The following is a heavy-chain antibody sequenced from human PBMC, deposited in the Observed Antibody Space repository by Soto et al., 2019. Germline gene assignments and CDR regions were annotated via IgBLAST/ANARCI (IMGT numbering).Heavy chain of an antibody. CDR1: GGSISSSSYY. CDR2: IYYSGST. V-gene: IGHV4-39*01. CDR3: ARPSYQDYGDNSAFDI. J-gene: IGHJ3*02. Sequence: QLQLQESGPGLVKPSETLSLTCTVSGGSISSSSYYWGWIRQPPGKGLEWIGSIYYSGSTYYNPSLKSRVTISVDTSKNQFSLKLSSVTAADTAVYYCARPSYQDYGDNSAFDIWGQGTMVTVSS. D-gene: IGHD4-17*01.